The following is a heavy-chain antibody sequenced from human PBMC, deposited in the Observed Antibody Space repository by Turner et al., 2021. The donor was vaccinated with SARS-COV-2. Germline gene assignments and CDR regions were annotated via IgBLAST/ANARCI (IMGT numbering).Heavy chain of an antibody. D-gene: IGHD6-13*01. V-gene: IGHV4-39*01. CDR2: IYYSGRT. CDR3: ARHWEVAAAAYLARFDP. J-gene: IGHJ5*02. Sequence: QLQLQESGPGLVNPSETLFLPCTVSGGSISSSSYYWGWIRQPPGKGLEWIGSIYYSGRTYYNPSLKSRVTISVDTSKNQFSLKLSAVTAADTAVYYCARHWEVAAAAYLARFDPWGQGTLVTVSS. CDR1: GGSISSSSYY.